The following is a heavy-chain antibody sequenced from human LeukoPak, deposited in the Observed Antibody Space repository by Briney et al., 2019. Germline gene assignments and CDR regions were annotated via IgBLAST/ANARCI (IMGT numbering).Heavy chain of an antibody. CDR2: ISYDGSNK. CDR3: ARGRGRTNSGFNLDP. Sequence: GGSLRLSCAASGFTFSSYAMHWVRQAPGKGLEGVAVISYDGSNKYYEDSVKGLFTISRDNSKNTLYLQMNSLRAEDTAVYYCARGRGRTNSGFNLDPWGQGTLVTVSS. D-gene: IGHD5-12*01. V-gene: IGHV3-30*04. J-gene: IGHJ5*02. CDR1: GFTFSSYA.